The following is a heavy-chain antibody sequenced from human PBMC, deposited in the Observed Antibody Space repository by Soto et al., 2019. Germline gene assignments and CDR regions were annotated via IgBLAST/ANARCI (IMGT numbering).Heavy chain of an antibody. CDR1: GGSISSYY. J-gene: IGHJ6*02. CDR2: IYYSGGT. CDR3: ARQTVESSITSPHYYYYGMDV. V-gene: IGHV4-59*01. D-gene: IGHD3-3*02. Sequence: SETLSLTCTVSGGSISSYYWSWIRQPPGKGLEWIGYIYYSGGTNYNPSLKSRVTISVDTSKNQFSLKLSSVTAADTAVYYCARQTVESSITSPHYYYYGMDVWGQGTTVTVSS.